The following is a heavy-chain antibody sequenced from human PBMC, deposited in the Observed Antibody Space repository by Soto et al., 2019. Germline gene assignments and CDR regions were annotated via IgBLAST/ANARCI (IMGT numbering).Heavy chain of an antibody. V-gene: IGHV5-51*01. CDR3: ASSTSTHYDFWSGEFDY. CDR1: GYSFTSYW. CDR2: IYPGDSDT. D-gene: IGHD3-3*01. J-gene: IGHJ4*02. Sequence: PGESLKISCKGSGYSFTSYWIGWVRQMPGKGLEWMGIIYPGDSDTRYSPSFQGQVTISADKSISTAYLQWSSLKAPDTAMYYCASSTSTHYDFWSGEFDYWGQGTLVTVSS.